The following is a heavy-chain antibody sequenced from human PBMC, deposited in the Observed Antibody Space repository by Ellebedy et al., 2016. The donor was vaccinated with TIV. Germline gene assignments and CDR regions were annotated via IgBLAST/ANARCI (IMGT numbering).Heavy chain of an antibody. CDR3: ATDRGYGQKLKGWFDY. CDR2: INPSGGST. CDR1: GYTFTSYY. D-gene: IGHD5-12*01. J-gene: IGHJ4*02. V-gene: IGHV1-46*01. Sequence: AASVKVSCKASGYTFTSYYMHWVRQAPGQGLEWMGIINPSGGSTSYAQKFQGRVTMTEDTSTDTAYMELSSLRSEDTAVYYCATDRGYGQKLKGWFDYWGQGTLVTVSS.